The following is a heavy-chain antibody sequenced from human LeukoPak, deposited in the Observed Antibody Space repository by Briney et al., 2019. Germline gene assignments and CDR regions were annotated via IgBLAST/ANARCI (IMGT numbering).Heavy chain of an antibody. Sequence: GGSLRLSCAASGFTFSGYWMSWVRQAPGKGLGWVANIKQDGSEKYYVDSVKGRFTISRDNAKNSVYLQMNSLRAEDTAVYYCARRGATVTDDWGQGTLVTVSS. J-gene: IGHJ4*02. V-gene: IGHV3-7*01. CDR3: ARRGATVTDD. CDR1: GFTFSGYW. CDR2: IKQDGSEK. D-gene: IGHD4-17*01.